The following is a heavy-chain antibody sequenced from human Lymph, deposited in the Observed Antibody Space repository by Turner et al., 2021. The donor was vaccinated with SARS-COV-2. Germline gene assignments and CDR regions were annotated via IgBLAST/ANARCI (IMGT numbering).Heavy chain of an antibody. J-gene: IGHJ6*02. Sequence: QVQLVLSGAEVKKPGASVKVSCKVSGYHLTELSMHWVRQAPGKGLEWMGGFDPEDGKTIYAQKFQGRVTMTEDTATDSADMELSSLRCEDTAVYYCATDRSSGFPHYSYYAMDVWGQGTTVTVSS. D-gene: IGHD3-22*01. V-gene: IGHV1-24*01. CDR3: ATDRSSGFPHYSYYAMDV. CDR2: FDPEDGKT. CDR1: GYHLTELS.